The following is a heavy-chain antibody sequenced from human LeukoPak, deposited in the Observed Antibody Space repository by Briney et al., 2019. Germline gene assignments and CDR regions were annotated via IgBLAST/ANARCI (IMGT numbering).Heavy chain of an antibody. CDR3: ARVDVVVPAATHLDY. Sequence: ASVKVSCKASGGTFSSYAISWVRQAPGQGLEWMGWINPNSGGTNYAQKFQGRVTMTRDTSISTAYMELSRLRSDDTAVYYCARVDVVVPAATHLDYWGQGTLVTVSS. J-gene: IGHJ4*02. CDR1: GGTFSSYA. CDR2: INPNSGGT. D-gene: IGHD2-2*01. V-gene: IGHV1-2*02.